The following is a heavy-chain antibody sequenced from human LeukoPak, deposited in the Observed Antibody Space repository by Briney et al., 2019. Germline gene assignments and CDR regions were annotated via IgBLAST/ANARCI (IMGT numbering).Heavy chain of an antibody. CDR2: ISAYNSNT. J-gene: IGHJ3*02. V-gene: IGHV1-18*01. CDR1: GYTFTSYG. D-gene: IGHD3-10*01. Sequence: ASVKVSCKASGYTFTSYGISWVRQAPGQGLEWMGWISAYNSNTNYAQKLQGRVTMTTDTSTSTAYMELRSLRSDDTAVYYCARGQYVLLWFGDDMGAFDIWGQGTMVTVSS. CDR3: ARGQYVLLWFGDDMGAFDI.